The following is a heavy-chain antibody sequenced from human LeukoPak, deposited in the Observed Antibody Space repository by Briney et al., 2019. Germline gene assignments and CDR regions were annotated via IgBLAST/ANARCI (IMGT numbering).Heavy chain of an antibody. J-gene: IGHJ4*02. CDR1: GGSVSSGYY. CDR3: ARSPSDIMITFGGGDY. Sequence: SETLSLTCTVSGGSVSSGYYWGWIRQPPGKGLEWIGSIYHSGSTYYNPSLRSRVTISVDTSKNQFSLKLSSVTAADTAVYYCARSPSDIMITFGGGDYWGQGTLVTVSS. V-gene: IGHV4-38-2*02. CDR2: IYHSGST. D-gene: IGHD3-16*01.